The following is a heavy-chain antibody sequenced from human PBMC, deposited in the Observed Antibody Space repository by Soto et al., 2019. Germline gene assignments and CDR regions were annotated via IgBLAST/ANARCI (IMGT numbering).Heavy chain of an antibody. J-gene: IGHJ4*02. CDR2: IYYSGST. CDR3: ARARGGYGLDY. V-gene: IGHV4-59*01. D-gene: IGHD5-12*01. Sequence: QVQLQESGPGLVKPSETLSLTCTVSGGSISSYYWSWIRQPPGKGLERIGYIYYSGSTNYNPSLKSRVTISVDTSKNQFSLKLSSVTAADTAVYYCARARGGYGLDYWGQGTLVTVSS. CDR1: GGSISSYY.